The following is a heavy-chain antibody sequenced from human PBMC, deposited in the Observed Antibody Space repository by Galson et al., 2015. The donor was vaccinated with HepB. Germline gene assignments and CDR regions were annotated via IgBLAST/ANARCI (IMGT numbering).Heavy chain of an antibody. CDR3: ARSLRGLRLGELSPPPLHFDP. Sequence: SVKVSCKASGGTFSSYAISWVRQAPGQGLEWMGGIIPIFGTANYAQKFQGRVTITADESTSTAYMEQSSLRSEDTAVYYCARSLRGLRLGELSPPPLHFDPWGQGTLVTVSS. CDR1: GGTFSSYA. J-gene: IGHJ5*02. CDR2: IIPIFGTA. D-gene: IGHD3-16*02. V-gene: IGHV1-69*13.